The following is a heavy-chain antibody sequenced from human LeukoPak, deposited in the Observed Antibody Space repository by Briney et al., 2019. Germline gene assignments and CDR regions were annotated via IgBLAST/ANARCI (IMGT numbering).Heavy chain of an antibody. V-gene: IGHV3-7*01. CDR2: IKQDGSHK. J-gene: IGHJ4*02. D-gene: IGHD3-10*01. CDR3: ARVPMARGVLIDY. CDR1: GFTFRNNW. Sequence: GGSLRLSCAASGFTFRNNWMSWVRQAPGKGLEWVANIKQDGSHKNYVDSVRGRFTISRDNAKNSLYLQMNSLRAEDTAVYYCARVPMARGVLIDYWGQGTLVTVSS.